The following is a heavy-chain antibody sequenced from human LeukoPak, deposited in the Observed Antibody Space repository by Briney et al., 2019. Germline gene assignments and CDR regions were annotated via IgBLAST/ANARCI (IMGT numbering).Heavy chain of an antibody. CDR2: IYCSGST. Sequence: PSETLSLTCTVSGGSISSSSYYWGWIRQPPGKGLEWIGSIYCSGSTYYNPSLKSRVTISVDTSKNQFSLKRSSVTAADTAVYYCARGDIVPDYWGQGTLVTVSS. J-gene: IGHJ4*02. CDR1: GGSISSSSYY. V-gene: IGHV4-39*01. CDR3: ARGDIVPDY. D-gene: IGHD2-15*01.